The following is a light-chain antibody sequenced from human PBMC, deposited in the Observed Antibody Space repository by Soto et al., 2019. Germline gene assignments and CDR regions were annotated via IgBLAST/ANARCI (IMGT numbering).Light chain of an antibody. V-gene: IGLV1-44*01. J-gene: IGLJ2*01. Sequence: QSVLAQPPSASGTPGQGVTIYCSGSSSNIGSNTVNWYQQIPGTAPKLLIYSSDQRPSGVPDRFSGSKSGTSASLAISGLQSDDEADYYCAAWDDSLTGPVFGGGTKLTVL. CDR2: SSD. CDR1: SSNIGSNT. CDR3: AAWDDSLTGPV.